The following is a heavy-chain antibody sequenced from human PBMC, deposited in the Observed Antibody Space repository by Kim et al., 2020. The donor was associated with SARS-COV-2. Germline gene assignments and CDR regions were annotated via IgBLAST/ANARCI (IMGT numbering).Heavy chain of an antibody. J-gene: IGHJ4*02. Sequence: PKFQGRVTITRDASASTAYMELSSLRSEDTAVYYCARDGTTRNGGHYFDYWGQGALVTVSS. CDR3: ARDGTTRNGGHYFDY. D-gene: IGHD1-1*01. V-gene: IGHV1-3*01.